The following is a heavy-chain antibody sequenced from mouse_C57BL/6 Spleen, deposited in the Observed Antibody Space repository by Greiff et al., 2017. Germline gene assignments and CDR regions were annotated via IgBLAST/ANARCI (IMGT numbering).Heavy chain of an antibody. CDR1: GYTFTSYT. CDR2: INPSSGYT. Sequence: QVQLKESGAELARPGASVKMSCKASGYTFTSYTMHWVKQRPGQGLEWIGYINPSSGYTKYNQKFKDKATLTADKSSSTAYMQLSSLTSEDSAVYYCARGDYYGSSYAMDYWGQGTSVTVSS. J-gene: IGHJ4*01. CDR3: ARGDYYGSSYAMDY. V-gene: IGHV1-4*01. D-gene: IGHD1-1*01.